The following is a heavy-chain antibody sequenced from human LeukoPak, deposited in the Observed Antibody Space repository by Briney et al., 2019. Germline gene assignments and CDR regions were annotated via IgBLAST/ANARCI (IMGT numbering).Heavy chain of an antibody. D-gene: IGHD2-2*01. J-gene: IGHJ5*02. Sequence: ASVTVSCKASGYTFTGHFMHWVRQAPGQGLEWMGWINPNSGGTNYAQKFQGRVTMTRDTSISTAYMELSRLRSDDTAVYYCARDTDIVVVTAAMSWFDPWGQGTLVTVSS. CDR1: GYTFTGHF. V-gene: IGHV1-2*02. CDR3: ARDTDIVVVTAAMSWFDP. CDR2: INPNSGGT.